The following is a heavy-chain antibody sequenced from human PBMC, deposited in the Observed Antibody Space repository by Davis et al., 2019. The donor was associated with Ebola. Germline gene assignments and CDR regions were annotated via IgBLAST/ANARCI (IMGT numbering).Heavy chain of an antibody. CDR2: IYYSGST. Sequence: PSETLSLTCTVSGGSISSRSYYWAWIRQPPGKGLEWIGNIYYSGSTYYNPSLKSRVTISVDTSKNQFSLKLSSVTAADTAVYYCARGLREYSKSFDYWGQGALVTVSA. CDR1: GGSISSRSYY. D-gene: IGHD6-6*01. V-gene: IGHV4-39*01. CDR3: ARGLREYSKSFDY. J-gene: IGHJ4*02.